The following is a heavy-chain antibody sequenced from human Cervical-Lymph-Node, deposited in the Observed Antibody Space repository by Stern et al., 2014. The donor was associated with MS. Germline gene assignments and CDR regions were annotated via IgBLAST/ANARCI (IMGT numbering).Heavy chain of an antibody. CDR2: INRDGTTI. CDR1: GFTFRNYW. V-gene: IGHV3-74*03. J-gene: IGHJ4*02. D-gene: IGHD3-10*01. CDR3: TKDAYGPEDY. Sequence: EVQLVESGAGLVQPGGSLRLSCVASGFTFRNYWMHSVHHGPGKGRLWVARINRDGTTITHADSVKGRFTISRDNAKNTLYLQMNSLRVEDTAVYYCTKDAYGPEDYWGQGTSVTVSS.